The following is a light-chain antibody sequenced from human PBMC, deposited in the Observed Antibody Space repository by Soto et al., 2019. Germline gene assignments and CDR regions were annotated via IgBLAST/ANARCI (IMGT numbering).Light chain of an antibody. Sequence: EIVLTQSPGTLSLSPGERATLSCRASQSVSSSSLAWFQQKPGQAPRLLIYGASSRATGSPDRFSGSGSGTDFTLTISRLEPEDFAVYHCQQYGRSPLTFGGGTKVQIK. J-gene: IGKJ4*01. CDR1: QSVSSSS. V-gene: IGKV3-20*01. CDR3: QQYGRSPLT. CDR2: GAS.